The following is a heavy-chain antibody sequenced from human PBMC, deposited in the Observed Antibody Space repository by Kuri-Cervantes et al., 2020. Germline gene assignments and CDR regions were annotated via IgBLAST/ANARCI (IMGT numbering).Heavy chain of an antibody. J-gene: IGHJ4*02. CDR3: ARGRVYSYGTYYFDY. CDR1: GFTFSSYA. Sequence: GGSLRLSCAASGFTFSSYAMNWVRQIPGKGLEWVSSIIGSGGNTYIADSVKGRFTISRDNAKNSLYLQMNSLRAEDTAVYYCARGRVYSYGTYYFDYWGQGTLVTVSS. D-gene: IGHD5-18*01. V-gene: IGHV3-21*01. CDR2: IIGSGGNT.